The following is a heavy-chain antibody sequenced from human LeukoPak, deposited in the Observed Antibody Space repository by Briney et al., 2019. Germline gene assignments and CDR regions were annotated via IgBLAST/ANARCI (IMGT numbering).Heavy chain of an antibody. V-gene: IGHV1-69*13. J-gene: IGHJ6*04. CDR1: GSTFSSYA. D-gene: IGHD2-15*01. CDR3: ARGPVENCSGGSCYDYGMDV. Sequence: SVKVSCKASGSTFSSYAISWVRQAPGQGLEWMGGIIPIFGTANYAQKFQGRVTITADESTSTAYMELSSLRSEGTAVYYCARGPVENCSGGSCYDYGMDVWGKGTTVTVSS. CDR2: IIPIFGTA.